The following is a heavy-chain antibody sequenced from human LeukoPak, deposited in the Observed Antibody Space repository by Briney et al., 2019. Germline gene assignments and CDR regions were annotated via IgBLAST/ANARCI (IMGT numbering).Heavy chain of an antibody. J-gene: IGHJ4*02. D-gene: IGHD3-16*01. CDR1: GYTFTSYA. V-gene: IGHV1-3*01. Sequence: GASVKVSCKASGYTFTSYAMHWVRQAPGQRLEWMGWINAGNGNTKYSQKFQGRVTITRDTSASTAYMELSSLRSEDTAVYYCARLDTYGGYFVYWGQGTLVTVSS. CDR2: INAGNGNT. CDR3: ARLDTYGGYFVY.